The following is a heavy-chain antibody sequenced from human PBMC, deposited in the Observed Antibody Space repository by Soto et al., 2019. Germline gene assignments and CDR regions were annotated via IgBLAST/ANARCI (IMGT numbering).Heavy chain of an antibody. J-gene: IGHJ4*02. D-gene: IGHD1-26*01. CDR2: ISAYNGNT. CDR3: ARDLYSGSYHTGY. Sequence: GASVKVSCKASGYTFTGYYMHWVRQAPGQGLEWMGWISAYNGNTNYAQKLQGRVTMTTDTSTSTAYMELRSLRSDDTAVYYCARDLYSGSYHTGYWGQGTLVTVSS. CDR1: GYTFTGYY. V-gene: IGHV1-18*04.